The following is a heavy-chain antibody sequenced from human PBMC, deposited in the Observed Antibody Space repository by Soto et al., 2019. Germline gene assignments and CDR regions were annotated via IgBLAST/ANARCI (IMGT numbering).Heavy chain of an antibody. CDR2: INTDESST. CDR1: GSTFSSYW. J-gene: IGHJ4*02. Sequence: EVQLVESGGGLVQPGGSLRPSCAAAGSTFSSYWMHWVRQAPGKGLVWVSRINTDESSTTYADSVKGRFTISRDNAKNTLYLQMNSLRAEDTAVYYCARRGPVTGLAYWGQGTLVTVSS. D-gene: IGHD1-20*01. CDR3: ARRGPVTGLAY. V-gene: IGHV3-74*01.